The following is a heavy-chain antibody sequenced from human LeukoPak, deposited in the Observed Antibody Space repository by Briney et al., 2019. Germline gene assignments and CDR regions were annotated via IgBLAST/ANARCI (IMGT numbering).Heavy chain of an antibody. CDR2: INHSGST. J-gene: IGHJ6*04. CDR3: ARRYVPGSYRV. D-gene: IGHD3-10*01. Sequence: SETLSLTCAVYGGSFSGYYWSWIRQPPGKGLEWIGEINHSGSTNYNPSLKSRVTISVDTSKNQFSLKLSSVTAADTAVVYCARRYVPGSYRVWGKGTTVTVSS. V-gene: IGHV4-34*01. CDR1: GGSFSGYY.